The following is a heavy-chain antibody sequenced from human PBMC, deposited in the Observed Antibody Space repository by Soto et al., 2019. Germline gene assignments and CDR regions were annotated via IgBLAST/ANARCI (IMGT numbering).Heavy chain of an antibody. V-gene: IGHV3-64*01. CDR2: ISSNGGST. Sequence: PGGSLRLSCAASGFTFSSYAMHWVRQAPGKGLEYVSAISSNGGSTYYANSVKGRFTISRDNSKNTLYLQMGSLRAEDMAVYYCASSNDFWSGYWRFDPWGQGTLVTVSS. J-gene: IGHJ5*02. CDR3: ASSNDFWSGYWRFDP. CDR1: GFTFSSYA. D-gene: IGHD3-3*01.